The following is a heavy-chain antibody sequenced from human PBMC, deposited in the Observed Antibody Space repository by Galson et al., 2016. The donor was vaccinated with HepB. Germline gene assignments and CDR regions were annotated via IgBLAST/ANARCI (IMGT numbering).Heavy chain of an antibody. J-gene: IGHJ4*02. Sequence: SLRLSCAASGFIFSFYNMNWARQAPGKGLEWIAWITSSSDTMYYADSVKGRFTISRDNAKNSLYLEMNSLRDEDTAVYYCARDDYFRLGYWGQGTLVTVSS. D-gene: IGHD3-16*01. CDR1: GFIFSFYN. V-gene: IGHV3-48*02. CDR2: ITSSSDTM. CDR3: ARDDYFRLGY.